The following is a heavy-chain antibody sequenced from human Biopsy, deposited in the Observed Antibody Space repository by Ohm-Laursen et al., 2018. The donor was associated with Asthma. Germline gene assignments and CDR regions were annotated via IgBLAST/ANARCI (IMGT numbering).Heavy chain of an antibody. CDR1: GYTFIHFA. D-gene: IGHD3-9*01. J-gene: IGHJ3*01. V-gene: IGHV1-3*01. CDR2: INAGDGNT. CDR3: ARTYYDFLTGQVNDAFAL. Sequence: ASVKVSCKASGYTFIHFAIHWVRQAPGQRLEWMGWINAGDGNTKYSQNFQGRVTITRDTSASTAYMDLRSLRSEDTAMYYCARTYYDFLTGQVNDAFALWGQGTVVTVSS.